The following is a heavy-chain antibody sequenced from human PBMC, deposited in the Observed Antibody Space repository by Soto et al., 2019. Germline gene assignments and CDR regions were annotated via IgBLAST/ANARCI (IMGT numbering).Heavy chain of an antibody. CDR2: IYHSGST. D-gene: IGHD3-10*01. Sequence: PSETLSLTCAVSGGSISSSNWWSWVRQPPGKGLEWIGEIYHSGSTNYNPSLKSRVTISVDTSKNQFSLKLSSVTAADTAVYYCARVGGFGPTTIAYWGQGSLVTVSS. J-gene: IGHJ4*02. CDR3: ARVGGFGPTTIAY. CDR1: GGSISSSNW. V-gene: IGHV4-4*02.